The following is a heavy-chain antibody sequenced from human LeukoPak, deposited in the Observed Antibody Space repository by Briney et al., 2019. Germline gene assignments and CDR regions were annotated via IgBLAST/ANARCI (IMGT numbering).Heavy chain of an antibody. CDR3: AIDRGQVAGTGWYWFDP. CDR2: FDPEDSET. Sequence: ASVKVSCKDSGYTLSELFMHWVRQAPGKGPEWMGGFDPEDSETIYAQNFQGRVTMTEDTSTDTAYMELSSLTSEDTAVYYCAIDRGQVAGTGWYWFDPWGQGTLVTVSS. D-gene: IGHD6-19*01. CDR1: GYTLSELF. J-gene: IGHJ5*02. V-gene: IGHV1-24*01.